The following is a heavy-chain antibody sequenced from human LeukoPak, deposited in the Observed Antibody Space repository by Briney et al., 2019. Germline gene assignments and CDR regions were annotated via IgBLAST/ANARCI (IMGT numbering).Heavy chain of an antibody. V-gene: IGHV4-59*12. CDR3: ARSMGYSYGYFAFDI. CDR2: IKYSVNT. J-gene: IGHJ3*02. D-gene: IGHD5-18*01. Sequence: SETLSLTCTVPGGSIRRYYWSWIRQTPGKGLEWIGYIKYSVNTNYNPSLKSRVTISVDTSKNQFSLKLSSVTAADTAVYYCARSMGYSYGYFAFDIWGQGTMVTVSS. CDR1: GGSIRRYY.